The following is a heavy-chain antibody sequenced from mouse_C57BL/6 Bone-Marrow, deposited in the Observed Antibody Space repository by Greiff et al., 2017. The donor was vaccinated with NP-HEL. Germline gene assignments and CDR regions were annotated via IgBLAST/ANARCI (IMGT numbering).Heavy chain of an antibody. Sequence: EVQLVESGGGLVKPGGSLKLSCAASGFTFSDYGMHWVRQAPEKGLEWVAYISSGSSTIYYADTVKGRFTISRDNAKNTLFLQMTSLRSEDTAMYYCARREGDWYFDVWGTGTTVTVSS. CDR2: ISSGSSTI. J-gene: IGHJ1*03. CDR3: ARREGDWYFDV. CDR1: GFTFSDYG. V-gene: IGHV5-17*01.